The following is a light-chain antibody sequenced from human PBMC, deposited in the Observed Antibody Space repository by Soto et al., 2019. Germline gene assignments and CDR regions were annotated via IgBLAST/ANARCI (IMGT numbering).Light chain of an antibody. CDR2: VAS. CDR1: QSISSTY. J-gene: IGKJ2*01. CDR3: QQYGSSRRT. V-gene: IGKV3-20*01. Sequence: EIVLTQSPGTLSLSPGERATLSCRASQSISSTYLAWYQQKPGQAPRLLIYVASSRATGIPDRFSGSRSGKDFTLTISKLEPEGLAVYYCQQYGSSRRTFGQWTMLEIK.